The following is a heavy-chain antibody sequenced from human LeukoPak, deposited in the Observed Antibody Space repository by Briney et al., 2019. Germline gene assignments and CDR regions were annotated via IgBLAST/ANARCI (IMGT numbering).Heavy chain of an antibody. Sequence: PGGSLRLSCAASGFTFSSYAMHWVRQAPGKGLEYVSAISSNGGSTYYANSVKGRFTISRDNSKNTLYLQMGSLRAEEMAVYYCARVQSSGSREADYWGQGTLVTVSS. CDR2: ISSNGGST. J-gene: IGHJ4*02. CDR1: GFTFSSYA. V-gene: IGHV3-64*01. CDR3: ARVQSSGSREADY. D-gene: IGHD3-22*01.